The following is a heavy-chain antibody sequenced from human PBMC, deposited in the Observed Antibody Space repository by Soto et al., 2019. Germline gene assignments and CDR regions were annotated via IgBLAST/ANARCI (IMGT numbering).Heavy chain of an antibody. J-gene: IGHJ4*02. D-gene: IGHD3-10*01. CDR2: INHSGST. CDR1: GGSFSGYY. Sequence: SETLSLTCAVYGGSFSGYYWSWIRQPPGKGLEWIGEINHSGSTNYNPSLKSRVTISVDTSKNQFSLKLSSVTAADTAVYYCARGDGSGSYSSLDYWGQGTLVTVSS. V-gene: IGHV4-34*01. CDR3: ARGDGSGSYSSLDY.